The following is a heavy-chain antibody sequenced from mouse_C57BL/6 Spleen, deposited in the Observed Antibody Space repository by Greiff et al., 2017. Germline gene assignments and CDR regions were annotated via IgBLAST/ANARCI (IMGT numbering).Heavy chain of an antibody. V-gene: IGHV5-4*01. CDR2: ISDGGSYT. Sequence: EVQRVESGGGLVKPGGSLKLSCAASGFTFSSYAMSWVRQTPEKRLEWVATISDGGSYTYYPDNVKGRFTISRDNAKNNLYLQMSHLQSEDTAMXYCARGGGLDYAMDYWGQGTSVTVSS. CDR1: GFTFSSYA. J-gene: IGHJ4*01. CDR3: ARGGGLDYAMDY.